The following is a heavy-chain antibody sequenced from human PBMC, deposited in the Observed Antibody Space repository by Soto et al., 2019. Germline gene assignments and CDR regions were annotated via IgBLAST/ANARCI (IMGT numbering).Heavy chain of an antibody. J-gene: IGHJ6*02. CDR3: VKERADFVTVPHATSGMDV. CDR2: ITGSGGRA. CDR1: GFTFSNFV. Sequence: EVQLLESGGGWVQPGGSLRLSCAASGFTFSNFVMSWVRHIPGKGLHWVSGITGSGGRAYYADSVKGRFTISRDNSRNTLFLQMNTLKPDDTAVYYCVKERADFVTVPHATSGMDVWGPGTTVTVSS. V-gene: IGHV3-23*01. D-gene: IGHD2-15*01.